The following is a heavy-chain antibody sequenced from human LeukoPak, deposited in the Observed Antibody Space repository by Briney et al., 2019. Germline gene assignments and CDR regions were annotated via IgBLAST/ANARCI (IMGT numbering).Heavy chain of an antibody. J-gene: IGHJ4*02. CDR1: GYTFTSYD. CDR2: MNPNSGNK. CDR3: ARKGLVDY. Sequence: GASVKLSCKASGYTFTSYDINWVRQPTGQGLDGMGWMNPNSGNKGYAHTIQGSVTMIRDKSKSTAYMELGSQRSEDIDVYYCARKGLVDYWGQGNLVTVSS. V-gene: IGHV1-8*01.